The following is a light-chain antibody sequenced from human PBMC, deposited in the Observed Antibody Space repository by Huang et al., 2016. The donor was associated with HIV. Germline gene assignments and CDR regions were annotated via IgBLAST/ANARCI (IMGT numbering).Light chain of an antibody. J-gene: IGKJ2*01. CDR3: QQYNTTYT. CDR2: DAS. Sequence: DIQMTQSPSTLSASVGDRVTITCRASQSISSWLAWYQQKPGKAPKLLIYDASSLESGAQPRFSGRGSETEFTLTISSLQPDNFATYYCQQYNTTYTFGQGTKLEIK. CDR1: QSISSW. V-gene: IGKV1-5*01.